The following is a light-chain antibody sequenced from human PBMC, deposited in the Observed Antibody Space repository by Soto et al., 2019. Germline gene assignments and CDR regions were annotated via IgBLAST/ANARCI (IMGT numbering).Light chain of an antibody. CDR2: KAS. CDR3: QQYNSYSPLT. J-gene: IGKJ4*01. V-gene: IGKV1-5*03. CDR1: QSISSW. Sequence: DIQMTHSPSTLSASVGDRVTITCRASQSISSWLAWYQQKPGKAPRLLIYKASDLESGVPSRFSGSGSGTDFTLTISSLQPDDFATYYCQQYNSYSPLTFGGGTKVDIK.